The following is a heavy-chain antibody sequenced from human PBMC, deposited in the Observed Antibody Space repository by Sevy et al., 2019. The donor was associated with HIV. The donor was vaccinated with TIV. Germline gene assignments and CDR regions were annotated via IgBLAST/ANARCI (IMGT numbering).Heavy chain of an antibody. CDR1: GFTFSSYW. D-gene: IGHD3-10*01. V-gene: IGHV3-7*01. CDR2: INLDGSET. Sequence: GGSLRLSCAASGFTFSSYWMSWVRQAPGKGLEWLATINLDGSETFYVDSVKGRFTISRHNPRKSVYLQMTSLCAEDTAVYYCARLFYGSADYWGQGTLVTVSS. CDR3: ARLFYGSADY. J-gene: IGHJ4*02.